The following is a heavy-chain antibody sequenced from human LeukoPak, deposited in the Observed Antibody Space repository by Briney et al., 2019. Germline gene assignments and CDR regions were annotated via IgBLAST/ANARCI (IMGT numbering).Heavy chain of an antibody. CDR1: GGSFSGYY. CDR3: ARSYKTYYYDSSGYQGS. Sequence: SETLSLTCAVYGGSFSGYYWSWIRQPPGKGLEWIGEINHSGSTNYNPSLKSRVTISVDTSKNQFSLKLSSVTAADTAVYYCARSYKTYYYDSSGYQGSWGQGTLVTVSS. CDR2: INHSGST. V-gene: IGHV4-34*01. D-gene: IGHD3-22*01. J-gene: IGHJ4*02.